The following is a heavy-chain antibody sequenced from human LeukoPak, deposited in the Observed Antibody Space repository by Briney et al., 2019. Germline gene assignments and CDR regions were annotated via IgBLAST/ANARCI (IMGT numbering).Heavy chain of an antibody. V-gene: IGHV3-7*01. CDR3: SRSLDY. Sequence: GGSLRLSCAGSGFPFSDYWMDWVRQAPGKGMEWVANIKQDGSEHYYADSVKGRFTISRDNAKNSLYLEMNSLRAEDTAVYYCSRSLDYWGQGALVTVSP. CDR1: GFPFSDYW. J-gene: IGHJ4*02. CDR2: IKQDGSEH.